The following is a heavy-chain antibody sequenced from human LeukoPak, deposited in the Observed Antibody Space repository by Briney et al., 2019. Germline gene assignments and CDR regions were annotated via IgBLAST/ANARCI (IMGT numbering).Heavy chain of an antibody. J-gene: IGHJ4*02. D-gene: IGHD3-3*01. V-gene: IGHV3-33*06. CDR2: IWCDGTNK. Sequence: GGSLRLSCAASGFTFSSYGMHWVRQAPGKGLEWVAVIWCDGTNKYYADSVKGRFTISRDNSKNTLYLQLNSLRAEDTAVYYCAKDTSSPFFGVPYYFDSWGQGTLVTVSS. CDR1: GFTFSSYG. CDR3: AKDTSSPFFGVPYYFDS.